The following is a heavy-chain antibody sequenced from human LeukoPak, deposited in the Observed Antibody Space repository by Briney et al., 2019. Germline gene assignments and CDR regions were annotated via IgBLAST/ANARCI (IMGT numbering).Heavy chain of an antibody. CDR3: ARGGYSSGRGTYHYYGMDV. Sequence: PGGSLRLSCAASGFTFSSYSMNWVRQAPGKGLEWVSSISSSSSYIYYADSVKGRFTISRDNAKNSLYLQMNSLRAEDTAVYYCARGGYSSGRGTYHYYGMDVWGQGTTVTVSS. D-gene: IGHD6-19*01. CDR1: GFTFSSYS. CDR2: ISSSSSYI. J-gene: IGHJ6*02. V-gene: IGHV3-21*01.